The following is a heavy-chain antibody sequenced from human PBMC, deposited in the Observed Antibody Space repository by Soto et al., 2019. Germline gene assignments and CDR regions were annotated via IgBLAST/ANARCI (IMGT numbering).Heavy chain of an antibody. CDR1: GFSFSSYA. D-gene: IGHD6-6*01. Sequence: EVQLLESGGGLVQPGGSLRLSCAASGFSFSSYAMNWVRQAPGKGLECVSVISGSDSSTYYADSVEGRFTISRDNSKNTLYLQMNSLRAEDTAVYYCAGVLCGSSSFHYYFYGMDVWGQGTTVTVSS. CDR3: AGVLCGSSSFHYYFYGMDV. V-gene: IGHV3-23*01. CDR2: ISGSDSST. J-gene: IGHJ6*02.